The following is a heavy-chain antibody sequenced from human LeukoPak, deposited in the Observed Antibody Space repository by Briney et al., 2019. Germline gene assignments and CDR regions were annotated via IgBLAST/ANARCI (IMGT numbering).Heavy chain of an antibody. Sequence: ASVKVSCKASGYTFTGYYMHWVRQAPGQGLEWMGRINPNSGGTNYAQKFQGRVTMTRDTSTSTAYMELRSLTSEDTAVYYCVRDGEGIAISVNFWFDPWGQGTLVTVSS. CDR3: VRDGEGIAISVNFWFDP. CDR2: INPNSGGT. CDR1: GYTFTGYY. J-gene: IGHJ5*02. V-gene: IGHV1-2*06. D-gene: IGHD3-10*01.